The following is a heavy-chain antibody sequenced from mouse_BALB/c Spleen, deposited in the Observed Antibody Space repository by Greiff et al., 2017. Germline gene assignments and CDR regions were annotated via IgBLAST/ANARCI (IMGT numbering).Heavy chain of an antibody. J-gene: IGHJ4*01. CDR2: INPSNGGT. CDR3: TRGAYYRYDAYYAMDY. V-gene: IGHV1S81*02. Sequence: QVQLQQPGAELVKPGPSVKLSCKASGYNFTSYWVNWVKQRPGQGLEWIGEINPSNGGTNFNEKFKSKATLTVDKSSSTAYMQLSSLTSEDSAVYYCTRGAYYRYDAYYAMDYWGQGTSVTVAS. CDR1: GYNFTSYW. D-gene: IGHD2-14*01.